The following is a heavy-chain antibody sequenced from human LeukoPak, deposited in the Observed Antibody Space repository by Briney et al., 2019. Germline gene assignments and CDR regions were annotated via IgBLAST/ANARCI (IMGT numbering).Heavy chain of an antibody. J-gene: IGHJ6*03. CDR2: ISAYNGNT. V-gene: IGHV1-18*01. D-gene: IGHD3-3*01. CDR3: ARGRGYDFWSGYPFFYYYYMDV. Sequence: GASVKVSCKASGYTFTSWGISWVRQAPGQGLEWMGWISAYNGNTNYAQKLQGRVTMTTDTSTSTAYMELRSLRSDDTAVYYCARGRGYDFWSGYPFFYYYYMDVWGKGTTVTVSS. CDR1: GYTFTSWG.